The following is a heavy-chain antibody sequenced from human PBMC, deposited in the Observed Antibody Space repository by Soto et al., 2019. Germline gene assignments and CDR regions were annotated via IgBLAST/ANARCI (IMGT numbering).Heavy chain of an antibody. CDR1: GGSFSGYY. CDR3: ARGGLAWLVNSTFDY. D-gene: IGHD6-19*01. Sequence: QVQLQQWGAGLLKPSETLSLTCAVYGGSFSGYYWSWIRQPPGKGLEWIGEINHSGSTNNNPSLKSRVTKSVEQSQDQCSLKLSSVTAADPAVYYCARGGLAWLVNSTFDYWGQGTLVTVSS. J-gene: IGHJ4*02. V-gene: IGHV4-34*01. CDR2: INHSGST.